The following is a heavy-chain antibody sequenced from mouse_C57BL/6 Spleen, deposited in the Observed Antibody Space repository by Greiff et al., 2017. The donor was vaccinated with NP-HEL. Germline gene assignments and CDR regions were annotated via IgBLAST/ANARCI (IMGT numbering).Heavy chain of an antibody. CDR2: ISSGSSTI. J-gene: IGHJ4*01. CDR1: GFTFSDYG. D-gene: IGHD2-3*01. Sequence: EVQLVESGGGLVKPGGSLKLSCAASGFTFSDYGMHWVRQAPEKGLEWVAYISSGSSTIYYADTVKGRFTISRDNAKNTLFLQMTSLRSEDTAMYYCARRAGGYSYAMDYWGQGTSVTVSS. V-gene: IGHV5-17*01. CDR3: ARRAGGYSYAMDY.